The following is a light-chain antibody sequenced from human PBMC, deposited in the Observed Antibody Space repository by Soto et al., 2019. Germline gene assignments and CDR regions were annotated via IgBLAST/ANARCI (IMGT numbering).Light chain of an antibody. V-gene: IGKV1-5*01. J-gene: IGKJ1*01. Sequence: DIQMTQSPSTLSASVGDRVAITCRASQSISSWLAWYQQKPGKAPKLLIYDASSLESGVPSRFSGSGSGTEFTLTISGLKPDDFATYYCQQYNSYSWTFGQGTKVDIK. CDR2: DAS. CDR1: QSISSW. CDR3: QQYNSYSWT.